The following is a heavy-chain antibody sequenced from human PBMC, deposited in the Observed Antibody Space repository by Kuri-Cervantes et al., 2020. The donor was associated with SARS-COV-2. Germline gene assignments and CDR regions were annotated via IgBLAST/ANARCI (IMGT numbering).Heavy chain of an antibody. D-gene: IGHD6-6*01. V-gene: IGHV3-33*08. CDR2: IWYDGSNK. Sequence: GESLKISCAASGFTFSSYSMNWVRQAPGKGLEWVAVIWYDGSNKYYADSVKGRFTISRDNSKNTLYLQMNSLRAEDTAVYYCARTLEYSSPKLKSYYYYGMDVWGQGTTVTVSS. CDR1: GFTFSSYS. CDR3: ARTLEYSSPKLKSYYYYGMDV. J-gene: IGHJ6*02.